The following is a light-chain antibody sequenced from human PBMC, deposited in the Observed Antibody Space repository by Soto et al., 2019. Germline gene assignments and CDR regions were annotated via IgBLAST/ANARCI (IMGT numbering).Light chain of an antibody. Sequence: NFMLTQPHSVSESPGETVTISCTRSSGSIASNDVQWYQQRPGSAPTTVIYENNQRPSGVPDRFSGSTDGSSNSASLTISGLQTEDEADYYCQSYDSSTVVFGGGTKVTVL. CDR3: QSYDSSTVV. CDR2: ENN. CDR1: SGSIASND. V-gene: IGLV6-57*04. J-gene: IGLJ2*01.